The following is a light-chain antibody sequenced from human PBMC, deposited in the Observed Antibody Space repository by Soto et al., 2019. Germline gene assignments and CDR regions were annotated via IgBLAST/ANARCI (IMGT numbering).Light chain of an antibody. CDR1: QSVSISY. J-gene: IGKJ4*01. CDR2: GAS. Sequence: EIVLTQSPGTLSLSPGERATPSCRASQSVSISYLAWYQQRPGQAPRLLIYGASSRATGIPDRFSGSGSGTDFTLTINRLEPEDFAVYYCQQYDSSPPFALTFGGGTKV. CDR3: QQYDSSPPFALT. V-gene: IGKV3-20*01.